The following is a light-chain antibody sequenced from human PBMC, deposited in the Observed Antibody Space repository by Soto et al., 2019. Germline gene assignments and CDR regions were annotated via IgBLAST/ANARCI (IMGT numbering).Light chain of an antibody. J-gene: IGKJ1*01. CDR2: DAS. Sequence: EIVMTQSPATLSVSPGERATLSCRASQSVSGRLAWYQQKPGQAPRLLIHDASTRATGIPARFSGSGSGTEFTLTISSLQSEDFAVYYCQQYNKWPTFGQGTKVEIK. CDR3: QQYNKWPT. V-gene: IGKV3-15*01. CDR1: QSVSGR.